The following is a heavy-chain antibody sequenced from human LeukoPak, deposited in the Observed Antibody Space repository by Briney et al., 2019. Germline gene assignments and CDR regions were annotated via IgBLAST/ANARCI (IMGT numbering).Heavy chain of an antibody. J-gene: IGHJ4*02. CDR3: AKMDHYDSSGYYLFDY. D-gene: IGHD3-22*01. V-gene: IGHV3-23*01. Sequence: GGSLRLSCAASGFIFSSYAMSWVRQAPGKGLEWVSAISGSGGSTYYADSVKGRFTISRDNSKNTLYLQMNSLRAEDTAVYYCAKMDHYDSSGYYLFDYWGQGTLVTVSS. CDR2: ISGSGGST. CDR1: GFIFSSYA.